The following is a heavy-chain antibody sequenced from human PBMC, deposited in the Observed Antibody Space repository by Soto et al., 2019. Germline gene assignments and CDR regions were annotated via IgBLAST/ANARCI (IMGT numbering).Heavy chain of an antibody. V-gene: IGHV3-53*01. D-gene: IGHD6-13*01. CDR3: ARARYSSSWSHYYYYYGMDV. J-gene: IGHJ6*02. CDR2: IYSGGST. Sequence: GSLRLSCAASGFTVSSNYMSWVRQAPGKGLEWVSVIYSGGSTYYADSVKGRFTISRDNSKNTLYLQMNSLRAGDTAVYYCARARYSSSWSHYYYYYGMDVWGQGTTVTVSS. CDR1: GFTVSSNY.